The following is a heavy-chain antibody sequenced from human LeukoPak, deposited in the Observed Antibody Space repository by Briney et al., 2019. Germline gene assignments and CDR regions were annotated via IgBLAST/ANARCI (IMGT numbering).Heavy chain of an antibody. CDR1: GGSFSGYY. CDR2: INHSGST. V-gene: IGHV4-34*01. D-gene: IGHD3-22*01. CDR3: ARVKSSAYYYDYFDS. Sequence: SETLSLTCAVYGGSFSGYYWSWIRQPPGKGLEWIGEINHSGSTNYNPSLKSRVTMSVDTSRNQFSLMLDSVTAADSAVYYCARVKSSAYYYDYFDSWGQGALVTVSS. J-gene: IGHJ4*02.